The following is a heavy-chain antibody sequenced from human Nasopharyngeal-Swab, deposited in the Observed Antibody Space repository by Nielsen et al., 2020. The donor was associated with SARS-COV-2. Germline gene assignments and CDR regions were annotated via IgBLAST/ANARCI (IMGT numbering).Heavy chain of an antibody. CDR1: GYTFTSYY. Sequence: SVKVSCKASGYTFTSYYIHWVRQAPGQGLEWLGRIIPMLGIVTYAQKFQARATITADKSTSTAYLDLSGLRFEDTAVYYCARDVRDRGMPYRNSKNGMDVWGQGTPVTVSS. D-gene: IGHD3-10*01. CDR3: ARDVRDRGMPYRNSKNGMDV. J-gene: IGHJ6*02. V-gene: IGHV1-69*04. CDR2: IIPMLGIV.